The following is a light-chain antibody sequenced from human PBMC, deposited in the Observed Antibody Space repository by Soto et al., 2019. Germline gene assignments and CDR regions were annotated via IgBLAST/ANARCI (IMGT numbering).Light chain of an antibody. Sequence: EIVLTQSPGTLSLSPGERATLSCRASQSVSSSFLGWYQQKPGQAPRLLIYGASSRATGIPDRFSGSGSGTDFTLTISRLESEDFAVYYCQQYGTSPWTFGKGPKWKSN. CDR2: GAS. CDR3: QQYGTSPWT. J-gene: IGKJ1*01. V-gene: IGKV3-20*01. CDR1: QSVSSSF.